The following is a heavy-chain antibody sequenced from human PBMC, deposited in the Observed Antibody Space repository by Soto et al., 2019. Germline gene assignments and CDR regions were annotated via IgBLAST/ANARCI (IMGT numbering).Heavy chain of an antibody. J-gene: IGHJ3*01. D-gene: IGHD3-22*01. Sequence: PGESLKISCNGSIYTFTIYCIALVLQMPGKGLEWMGIIYPGDSETRYSPSLQGQVSISADKSINTAYLQWSSLKASDTAMYYCASPSAYGWTLDVWGQGTMVTVSS. V-gene: IGHV5-51*01. CDR1: IYTFTIYC. CDR2: IYPGDSET. CDR3: ASPSAYGWTLDV.